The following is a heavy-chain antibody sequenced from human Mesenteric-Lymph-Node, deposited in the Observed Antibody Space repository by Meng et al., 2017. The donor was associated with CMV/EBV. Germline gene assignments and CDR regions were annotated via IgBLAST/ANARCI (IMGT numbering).Heavy chain of an antibody. Sequence: SQTPSLTCAVYGGSLSDYFWCWIRQPPGKGLEWIGEIDHSGSTNYNPSLKSRVTISVDTSKNQFSLNLNSVTAADTAVYYCAGLVVPGDVWGQGTTVTVSS. CDR3: AGLVVPGDV. CDR2: IDHSGST. D-gene: IGHD2-2*01. V-gene: IGHV4-34*01. CDR1: GGSLSDYF. J-gene: IGHJ6*02.